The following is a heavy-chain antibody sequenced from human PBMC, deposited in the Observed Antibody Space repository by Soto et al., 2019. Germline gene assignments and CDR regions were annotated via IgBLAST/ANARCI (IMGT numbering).Heavy chain of an antibody. D-gene: IGHD2-21*02. CDR1: GGSISSSTFH. CDR3: ARDLWGYCGTDCYPLDV. V-gene: IGHV4-39*07. Sequence: SSETLSLTCTVSGGSISSSTFHWDWIRQPPGKGLEWIGSIYSSGSTYYSPSLKSRVTISVDTSKNQFSLKLNSVTAADTAVYYCARDLWGYCGTDCYPLDVWGQGTTVTVSS. CDR2: IYSSGST. J-gene: IGHJ6*02.